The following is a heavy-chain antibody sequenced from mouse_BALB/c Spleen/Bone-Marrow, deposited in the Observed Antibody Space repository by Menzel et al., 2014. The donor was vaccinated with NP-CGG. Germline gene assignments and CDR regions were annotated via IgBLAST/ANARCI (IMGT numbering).Heavy chain of an antibody. CDR3: ARWDYAMDY. Sequence: VQLVESGAELVRPGTSVKVSCKASGYAFTNYLIEWVKQRPGQGLEWIGVINPGSGGTNYNEKFKGKATLTADKSSSTAYMQLSSLTSDDSAVYSCARWDYAMDYWGQGTSVTVSS. J-gene: IGHJ4*01. CDR1: GYAFTNYL. V-gene: IGHV1-54*01. CDR2: INPGSGGT.